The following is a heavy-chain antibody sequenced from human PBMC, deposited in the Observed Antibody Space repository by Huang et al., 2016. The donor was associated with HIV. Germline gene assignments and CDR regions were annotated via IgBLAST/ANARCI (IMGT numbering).Heavy chain of an antibody. D-gene: IGHD6-19*01. Sequence: QVQLQESGPGLVKPSETLSLTCTVSGGSISSHYWSWIRQPPGKGLEWIGNIYYSGSTNDNPSLKSGVTISLDTSKNQFSLKLTSVTAADTAVYYCARVGIAVAYFDYWGQGTLVTVSS. J-gene: IGHJ4*02. CDR1: GGSISSHY. V-gene: IGHV4-59*11. CDR2: IYYSGST. CDR3: ARVGIAVAYFDY.